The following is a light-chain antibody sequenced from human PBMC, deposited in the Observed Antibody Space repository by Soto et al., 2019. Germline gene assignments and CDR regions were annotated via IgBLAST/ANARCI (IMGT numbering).Light chain of an antibody. CDR3: LQYDGLPLT. CDR1: QNVRKN. Sequence: ETVITQSPVALAVSPGERATLSCRARQNVRKNLAWYQQEPGQAPRLLIYGASTRATGIPARFSGDGSGTEFTLTIDSLQSEDFVVYYCLQYDGLPLTFGQGTRLEIK. V-gene: IGKV3-15*01. J-gene: IGKJ5*01. CDR2: GAS.